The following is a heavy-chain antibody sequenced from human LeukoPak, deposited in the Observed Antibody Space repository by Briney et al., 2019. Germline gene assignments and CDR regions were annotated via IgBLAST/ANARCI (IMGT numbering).Heavy chain of an antibody. CDR2: IYYSGST. J-gene: IGHJ6*02. Sequence: SQTLSLTCAVSGGSISSGGYSWSWIRQPPGKGLEWIGYIYYSGSTNYNPSLKSRVTISVDKSKNQFSLKLSSVTAADTAVYYCARGTGDSSGYYSVDPGDYGMDVWGQGTTVTVSS. CDR3: ARGTGDSSGYYSVDPGDYGMDV. V-gene: IGHV4-30-4*07. CDR1: GGSISSGGYS. D-gene: IGHD3-22*01.